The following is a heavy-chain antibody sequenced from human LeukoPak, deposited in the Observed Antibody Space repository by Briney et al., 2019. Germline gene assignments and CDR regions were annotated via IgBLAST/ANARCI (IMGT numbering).Heavy chain of an antibody. Sequence: SQTLSLTCVISGDSVSSNSAAWNWIRQSPSRGLEWLGRTYYRSKWFDDYAVSVKSRITINPDTSKNQFSLQLSSVTPEDTAVYYCARGWSVVSFLGWFDPWGQGTLVTVSS. J-gene: IGHJ5*02. CDR1: GDSVSSNSAA. D-gene: IGHD4-23*01. CDR2: TYYRSKWFD. V-gene: IGHV6-1*01. CDR3: ARGWSVVSFLGWFDP.